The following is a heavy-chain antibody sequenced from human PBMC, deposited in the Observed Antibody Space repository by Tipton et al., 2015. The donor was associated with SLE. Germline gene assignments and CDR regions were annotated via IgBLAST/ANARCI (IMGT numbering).Heavy chain of an antibody. CDR1: GFTFSSYA. Sequence: SLRLSCAASGFTFSSYAMHWVRQAPGKGLEWVAVISYDGSNKYYADSVKGRFTISRDNSKNTLYLQMNSLRAEDTAVYYCASTASVAGFDYWGQGTLATVSS. V-gene: IGHV3-30*04. CDR2: ISYDGSNK. CDR3: ASTASVAGFDY. J-gene: IGHJ4*02.